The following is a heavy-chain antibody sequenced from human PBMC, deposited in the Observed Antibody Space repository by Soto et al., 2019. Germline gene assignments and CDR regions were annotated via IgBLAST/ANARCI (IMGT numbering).Heavy chain of an antibody. Sequence: QVQLVQSGAEVKKPGSSVKVSSKASGGTFSSYTISWVRQAPGQGLEWMGRIIPILGIANYAQKFQGRVTITADKSTSTAYMELSSLRSEDTAVYYCARGWPNSRVELDYWGQGTLVTVS. V-gene: IGHV1-69*02. CDR1: GGTFSSYT. J-gene: IGHJ4*02. D-gene: IGHD6-13*01. CDR3: ARGWPNSRVELDY. CDR2: IIPILGIA.